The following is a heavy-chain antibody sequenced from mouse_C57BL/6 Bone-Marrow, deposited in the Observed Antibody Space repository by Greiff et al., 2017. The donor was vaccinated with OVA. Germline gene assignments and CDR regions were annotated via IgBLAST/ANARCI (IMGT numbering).Heavy chain of an antibody. CDR2: IDPANGNT. Sequence: VQLQQSVAELVRPGASVKLSCTASGFTIKNTYMHWVKQRPEQGLEWIGRIDPANGNTKYAPKFQGKATITADTSSNTAYLQLSSLTSEDTAIYYCASVARYYFDYWGQGTTLTVSS. CDR1: GFTIKNTY. V-gene: IGHV14-3*01. D-gene: IGHD1-1*01. J-gene: IGHJ2*01. CDR3: ASVARYYFDY.